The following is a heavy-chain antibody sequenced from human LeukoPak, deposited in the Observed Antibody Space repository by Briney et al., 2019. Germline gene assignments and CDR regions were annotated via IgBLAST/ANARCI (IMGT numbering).Heavy chain of an antibody. V-gene: IGHV3-48*03. CDR2: ISSSGSTI. Sequence: PGGSLRLSCAASGFTFSSYEMNWVRQAPGKGLEWVSYISSSGSTIYYADSVKGRFTISRDNSKNTLYLQMNSLRAEDTAVYYCARGHYYGSGTPYLPWGQGTLVTVSS. J-gene: IGHJ5*02. D-gene: IGHD3-10*01. CDR1: GFTFSSYE. CDR3: ARGHYYGSGTPYLP.